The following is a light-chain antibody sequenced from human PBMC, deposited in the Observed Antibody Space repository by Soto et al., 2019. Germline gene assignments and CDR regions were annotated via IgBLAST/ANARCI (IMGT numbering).Light chain of an antibody. Sequence: QSALTQPASVSGSPGQSITISCTGTSSDVGGYSYVSWYQQHPGKAPKLMIYDVNNRPSGVSNRFSGSKSGNTASLTISGLQAEDEDAYYCSSYTYSSTLYVFGTGTKLTVL. J-gene: IGLJ1*01. CDR3: SSYTYSSTLYV. V-gene: IGLV2-14*01. CDR2: DVN. CDR1: SSDVGGYSY.